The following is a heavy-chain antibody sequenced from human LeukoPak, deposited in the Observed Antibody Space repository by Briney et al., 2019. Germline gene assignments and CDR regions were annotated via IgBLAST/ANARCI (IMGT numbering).Heavy chain of an antibody. J-gene: IGHJ3*02. CDR1: GFTFSDYY. Sequence: GGSLRLSCAASGFTFSDYYMSWIRQAPGKGLEWVSYISSSSSYKNNADSVKGRFTISRDNAKNSLYLQMNSLRAEDTAVYYCARERPAALLGAFDIWGQGTMVTVSS. V-gene: IGHV3-11*06. CDR3: ARERPAALLGAFDI. D-gene: IGHD2-2*01. CDR2: ISSSSSYK.